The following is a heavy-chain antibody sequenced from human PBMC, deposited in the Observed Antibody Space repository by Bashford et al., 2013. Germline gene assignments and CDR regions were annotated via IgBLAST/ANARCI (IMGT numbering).Heavy chain of an antibody. CDR3: NRCYGDYRPIDS. D-gene: IGHD4-17*01. V-gene: IGHV3-49*03. J-gene: IGHJ4*02. Sequence: GGSLRLSCTASGFTFSDYGMTWLRQAPGKGLEWVGFIRSKASGGTTEYAASVEGRFTISRDDSKSIAFLQMNSLKTEDTAVYYCNRCYGDYRPIDSWGQGTLVTVSS. CDR2: IRSKASGGTT. CDR1: GFTFSDYG.